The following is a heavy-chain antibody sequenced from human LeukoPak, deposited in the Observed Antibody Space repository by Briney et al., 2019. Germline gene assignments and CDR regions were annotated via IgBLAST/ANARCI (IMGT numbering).Heavy chain of an antibody. D-gene: IGHD3-16*02. V-gene: IGHV4-39*01. J-gene: IGHJ4*02. CDR2: IYYSGST. Sequence: SETLSLTCAVYGGSFSSYYWGWIRQPPGKGLEWIGSIYYSGSTYYNPSLKSRVTISVDTSKNQFSLKLSSVTAADTAVYYCARSYYDYVWGSYRYTALDTYYFDYWGQGTLVTVSS. CDR3: ARSYYDYVWGSYRYTALDTYYFDY. CDR1: GGSFSSYY.